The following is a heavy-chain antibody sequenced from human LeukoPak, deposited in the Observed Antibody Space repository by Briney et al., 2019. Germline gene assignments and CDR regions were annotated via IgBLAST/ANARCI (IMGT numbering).Heavy chain of an antibody. V-gene: IGHV1-69*13. CDR3: ARSGAEYYYDSSGYIDY. CDR2: IIPIFGTA. CDR1: GGTFSSYA. J-gene: IGHJ4*02. Sequence: ASVKVSCKASGGTFSSYAISWVRQAPGQGLEWMGGIIPIFGTANYAQKFQGRVTITADESTSTAYMKLSSLRSEDTAVYYCARSGAEYYYDSSGYIDYWGQGTLVTVSS. D-gene: IGHD3-22*01.